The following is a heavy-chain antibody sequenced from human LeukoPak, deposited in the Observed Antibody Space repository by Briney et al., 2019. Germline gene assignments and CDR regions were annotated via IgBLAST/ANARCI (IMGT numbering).Heavy chain of an antibody. V-gene: IGHV3-66*02. CDR2: IYRGGDT. Sequence: GGSLRLSXAASGFTVSSSYMSWVRQAPGKGLEWVSVIYRGGDTHYAGSVKGRFTISRDNSVNTLYLQMNSLRTEDTAVYYCARAFVTAAGFFDTWGQGTLVTVAS. D-gene: IGHD6-13*01. CDR3: ARAFVTAAGFFDT. J-gene: IGHJ4*02. CDR1: GFTVSSSY.